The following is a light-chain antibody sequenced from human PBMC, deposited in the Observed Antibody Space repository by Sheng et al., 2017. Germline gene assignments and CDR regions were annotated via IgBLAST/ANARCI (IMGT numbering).Light chain of an antibody. Sequence: QSVLTQPPSVSATPGQTVTISCSGSKSNIGNNYVSWYQQFPGTTPKLLIYDNNKRPSGIPDRFSASKSGTSAALGITGLQAGDEADYYCGTYDTSLYIWAFGGGTKLTVL. CDR3: GTYDTSLYIWA. CDR2: DNN. J-gene: IGLJ3*02. V-gene: IGLV1-51*01. CDR1: KSNIGNNY.